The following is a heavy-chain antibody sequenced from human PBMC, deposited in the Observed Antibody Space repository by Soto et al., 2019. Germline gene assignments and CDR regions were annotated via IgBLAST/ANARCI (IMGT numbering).Heavy chain of an antibody. CDR1: GGSISSGDYY. J-gene: IGHJ5*02. Sequence: QVQLQESGPGLVKPSQTLSLTCTVSGGSISSGDYYWSWIRQPPGKGLEWIGYIYYSGSTYYNPSLKSRVTISVDXSXNXXSLTLSAVTAADTAMYYCARAGVATIYPGNNWFDPWGQGTLVTVSS. CDR3: ARAGVATIYPGNNWFDP. V-gene: IGHV4-30-4*01. D-gene: IGHD5-12*01. CDR2: IYYSGST.